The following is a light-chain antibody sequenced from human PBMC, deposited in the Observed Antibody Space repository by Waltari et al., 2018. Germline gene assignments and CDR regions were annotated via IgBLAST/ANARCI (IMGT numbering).Light chain of an antibody. CDR2: KAS. CDR3: QQYSDYSIT. V-gene: IGKV1-5*03. J-gene: IGKJ5*01. Sequence: TGRASRSISTWLAGNRQKPGEAPKVLIYKASNLESGVPSGFCGSGSGTEVTLTISSLQPDDFATYYCQQYSDYSITFGQGTRLEIK. CDR1: RSISTW.